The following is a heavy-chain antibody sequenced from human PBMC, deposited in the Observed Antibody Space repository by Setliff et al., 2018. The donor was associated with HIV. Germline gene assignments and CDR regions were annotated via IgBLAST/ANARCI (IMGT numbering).Heavy chain of an antibody. CDR1: GDSFTSSY. CDR2: IYYSGST. Sequence: PSETLSLTCTVSGDSFTSSYWSWIRQPPGKGLEWIGYIYYSGSTNYNPSLKSRVTMSVDTSKTQFSLQLSSVTAADTAVYYCATIAAAVRDWGQGTLVTVSS. D-gene: IGHD6-13*01. CDR3: ATIAAAVRD. J-gene: IGHJ4*02. V-gene: IGHV4-59*01.